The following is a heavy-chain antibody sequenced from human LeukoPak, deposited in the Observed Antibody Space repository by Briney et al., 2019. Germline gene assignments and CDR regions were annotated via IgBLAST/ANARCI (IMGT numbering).Heavy chain of an antibody. CDR3: ARGDTGSYYYFDY. CDR2: IHYSGNT. CDR1: GGSISPYY. D-gene: IGHD1-26*01. Sequence: KASETLSLTCSVSGGSISPYYWSWIRQPPGKGLEWIAYIHYSGNTNYNPSLKSRVTISLDTSKNQFSLKLSSVTAADTAVYYCARGDTGSYYYFDYWGQGTLVTVSS. V-gene: IGHV4-59*01. J-gene: IGHJ4*02.